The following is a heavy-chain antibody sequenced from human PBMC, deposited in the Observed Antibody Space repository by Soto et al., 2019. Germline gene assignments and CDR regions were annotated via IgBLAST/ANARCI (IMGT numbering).Heavy chain of an antibody. CDR1: GGSISSYY. Sequence: PSETLSLTCTVSGGSISSYYWSWIRQPPGKGLELIGYIYYSGSTNYNPSLKSRVTISVDTSKNQFSLKLSSVTAADTAVYYCARAVAGPKYFDYWGQGTLVTISS. CDR2: IYYSGST. CDR3: ARAVAGPKYFDY. V-gene: IGHV4-59*01. J-gene: IGHJ4*02. D-gene: IGHD6-13*01.